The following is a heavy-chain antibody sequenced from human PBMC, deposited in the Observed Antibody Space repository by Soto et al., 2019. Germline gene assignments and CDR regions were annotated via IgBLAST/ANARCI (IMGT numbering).Heavy chain of an antibody. CDR2: IYHTGST. D-gene: IGHD6-19*01. V-gene: IGHV4-4*02. Sequence: QVQLQESGPGLVKPSGTLSLTCTVSSGSISSSNWWSWVRQPPGKGLEWIGEIYHTGSTNYNPSLKSRVTKSVDKSKNQFSLKLSSVTAADTAVYHCAREAGWYYYLDLWGKGTTVTVSS. J-gene: IGHJ6*03. CDR1: SGSISSSNW. CDR3: AREAGWYYYLDL.